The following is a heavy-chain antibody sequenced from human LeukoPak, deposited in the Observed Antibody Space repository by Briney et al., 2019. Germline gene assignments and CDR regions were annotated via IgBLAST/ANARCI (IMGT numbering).Heavy chain of an antibody. D-gene: IGHD4-23*01. CDR1: GITVRNAC. J-gene: IGHJ5*02. CDR3: ATFSATTVVSGAS. Sequence: RGSLTLSLSASGITVRNACMTGVREAPRKGPEWGVRINSKTDGGTTDYAAPVKGRFTISRDDSRTTLYLQMNSPKTEDTAVYYCATFSATTVVSGASWGQGTLVTVYS. CDR2: INSKTDGGTT. V-gene: IGHV3-15*01.